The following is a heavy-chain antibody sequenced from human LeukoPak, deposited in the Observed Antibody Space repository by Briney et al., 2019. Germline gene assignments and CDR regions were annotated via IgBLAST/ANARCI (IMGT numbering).Heavy chain of an antibody. CDR3: AIRRGANGDYVWFDP. Sequence: SETLSLTCTVSGGSISSGGYYWSWIRQHPGKGLEWIGYIYYSGSTYYNPSLKSRVTISVDTSKNQFSLKLSSVTAADTAVYYCAIRRGANGDYVWFDPWGQGTLVTVS. V-gene: IGHV4-31*03. J-gene: IGHJ5*02. CDR1: GGSISSGGYY. D-gene: IGHD4-17*01. CDR2: IYYSGST.